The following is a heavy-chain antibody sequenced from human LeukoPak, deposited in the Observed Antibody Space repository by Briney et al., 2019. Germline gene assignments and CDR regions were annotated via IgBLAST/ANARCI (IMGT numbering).Heavy chain of an antibody. CDR2: ISSSSSYI. CDR3: ARDPGGYDILTGYWTYYYGMDV. V-gene: IGHV3-21*01. D-gene: IGHD3-9*01. J-gene: IGHJ6*02. CDR1: GFTFSSYS. Sequence: GGSLRLSCAASGFTFSSYSMTWVRQAPGKGLEWVSSISSSSSYIYYADSVKGRFTISRDNAKNSLYLQMNSLRAEDTAVYYCARDPGGYDILTGYWTYYYGMDVWGQGTTVTVSS.